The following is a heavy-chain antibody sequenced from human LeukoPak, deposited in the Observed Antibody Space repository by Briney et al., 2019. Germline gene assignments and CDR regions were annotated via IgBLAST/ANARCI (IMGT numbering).Heavy chain of an antibody. CDR2: INPNSGGT. Sequence: ASVKVSCKASGYTFTGYYMHWVRQAPGQGLEWMGWINPNSGGTNYAQKFQGRVTMTRDTSISTAYMELNSLISEDTAVYFCARRIAAAGTTLGYWGQGTLVTVSS. D-gene: IGHD6-13*01. CDR3: ARRIAAAGTTLGY. V-gene: IGHV1-2*02. J-gene: IGHJ4*02. CDR1: GYTFTGYY.